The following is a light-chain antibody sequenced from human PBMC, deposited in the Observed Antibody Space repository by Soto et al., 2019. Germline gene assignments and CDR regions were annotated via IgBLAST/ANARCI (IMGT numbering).Light chain of an antibody. J-gene: IGKJ3*01. CDR3: QKYNSPPYT. Sequence: DIQMTQSPSSLSASVGDRVTITCRASQGISNYLTWYQQKPGKVPKLLIYAASTLQSEVPSRFSGSGSGTDFTLTISSLQPEDVAAYYCQKYNSPPYTFGPGTKVDIK. CDR1: QGISNY. CDR2: AAS. V-gene: IGKV1-27*01.